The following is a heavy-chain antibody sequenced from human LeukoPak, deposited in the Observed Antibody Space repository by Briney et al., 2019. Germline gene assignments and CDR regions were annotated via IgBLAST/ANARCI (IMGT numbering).Heavy chain of an antibody. CDR1: GGSVSKDDYY. V-gene: IGHV4-30-4*01. D-gene: IGHD3-22*01. J-gene: IGHJ4*02. Sequence: SETLSLTCTVSGGSVSKDDYYWTWVRQPPGKGLEWIGYIYNTVSTYYNTALKSRVTISVDTSKNQFSLKLTSVTAADTVVYYCVREAYSRDSSGDPRRYFDYWGQGTLVTVSS. CDR2: IYNTVST. CDR3: VREAYSRDSSGDPRRYFDY.